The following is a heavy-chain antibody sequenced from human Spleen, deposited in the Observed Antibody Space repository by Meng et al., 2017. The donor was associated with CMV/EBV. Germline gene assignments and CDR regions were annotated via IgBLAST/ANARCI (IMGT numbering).Heavy chain of an antibody. CDR1: RFTFSDYA. CDR3: ARDYCSGGSCPISH. CDR2: ISYDESNK. J-gene: IGHJ4*02. D-gene: IGHD2-15*01. Sequence: SRFTFSDYAMHWVSQAPGKGLEWVAVISYDESNKYYADSVKGRFTISRDNSKNTLHLQMNSLRTEDTALYYCARDYCSGGSCPISHWGQGTLVTVSS. V-gene: IGHV3-30*04.